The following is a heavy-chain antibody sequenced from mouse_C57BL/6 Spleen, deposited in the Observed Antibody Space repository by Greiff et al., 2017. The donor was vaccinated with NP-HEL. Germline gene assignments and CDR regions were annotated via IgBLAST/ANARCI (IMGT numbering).Heavy chain of an antibody. CDR3: ARRVYYYGSSDWYFDV. CDR2: FHPYNDDT. D-gene: IGHD1-1*01. V-gene: IGHV1-47*01. J-gene: IGHJ1*03. CDR1: GYTFTTYP. Sequence: VQLQQSGAELVKPGASVKMSCKASGYTFTTYPIEWMKQNHGKSLEWIGNFHPYNDDTKYNEKFKGKATLTVEKSSSTVYLELSRLTSDDSAVYYCARRVYYYGSSDWYFDVWGTGTTVTVSS.